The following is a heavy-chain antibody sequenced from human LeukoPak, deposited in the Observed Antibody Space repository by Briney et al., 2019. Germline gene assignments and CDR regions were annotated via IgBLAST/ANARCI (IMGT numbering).Heavy chain of an antibody. CDR1: GYSISSGYY. CDR3: ARGKKTYNWFDP. J-gene: IGHJ5*02. CDR2: IYHNSST. V-gene: IGHV4-38-2*02. D-gene: IGHD3-10*01. Sequence: SETLSLTCTVSGYSISSGYYWGWIRQPPGKGLEWIGSIYHNSSTYYSPSLKSRVTISVDTSKNQFSLKLSSVTAADTAVYYCARGKKTYNWFDPWGQGTLVTVSS.